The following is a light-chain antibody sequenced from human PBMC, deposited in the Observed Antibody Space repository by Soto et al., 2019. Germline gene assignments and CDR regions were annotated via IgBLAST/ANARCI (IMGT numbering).Light chain of an antibody. CDR2: TAS. Sequence: DIQVTHSPSSVSASVGDRVTITCRASQDIAGFLAWYQHKPGRAPELLIRTASSLQSGVPSRFSGSGSGTDFTLTINSLQPEDSATYYCQQAYSFPITFGQGTRLEIK. J-gene: IGKJ5*01. V-gene: IGKV1D-12*01. CDR3: QQAYSFPIT. CDR1: QDIAGF.